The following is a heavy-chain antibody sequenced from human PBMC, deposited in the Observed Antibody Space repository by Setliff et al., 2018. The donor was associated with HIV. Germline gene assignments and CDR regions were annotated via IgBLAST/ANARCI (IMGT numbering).Heavy chain of an antibody. CDR1: GFTFSTYW. V-gene: IGHV3-21*06. D-gene: IGHD5-12*01. Sequence: PGGSLRLSCAASGFTFSTYWMHWVRQSPGKGLEWVSSIITSSSYTYYADSVKGRFTISRDNAKNSLYLQMNSLRAEDTAVYFCATLPAAIVATTYYFDYWGQGTLVTVSS. J-gene: IGHJ4*02. CDR2: IITSSSYT. CDR3: ATLPAAIVATTYYFDY.